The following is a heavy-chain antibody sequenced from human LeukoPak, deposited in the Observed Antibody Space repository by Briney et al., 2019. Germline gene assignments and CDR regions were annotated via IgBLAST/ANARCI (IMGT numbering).Heavy chain of an antibody. V-gene: IGHV3-33*01. CDR1: GFTFSSYG. D-gene: IGHD3-22*01. CDR2: IWYDGSNK. CDR3: ARALPDYYDSSGYDPAVY. J-gene: IGHJ4*02. Sequence: GGSLRLSCAASGFTFSSYGMHWVRQAPGKGLEWVAVIWYDGSNKYYADSVKGRFTISRDNSKNTLYLQMNSLRAEDTAVYYCARALPDYYDSSGYDPAVYWGRGTLVTVSS.